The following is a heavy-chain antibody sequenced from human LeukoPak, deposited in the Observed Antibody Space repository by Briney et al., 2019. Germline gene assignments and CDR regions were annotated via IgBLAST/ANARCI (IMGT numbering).Heavy chain of an antibody. CDR3: ARDRKQHPGKMDV. Sequence: GGSLRLSCAASGFTFSSYSMNWVRQAPGKGLEWVSYISSSSSTIYYADSVKGRFTISRDNAKNSLYLQMNSLRAEDTAVYYCARDRKQHPGKMDVWGQGTTVTVSS. J-gene: IGHJ6*02. D-gene: IGHD6-13*01. CDR1: GFTFSSYS. V-gene: IGHV3-48*04. CDR2: ISSSSSTI.